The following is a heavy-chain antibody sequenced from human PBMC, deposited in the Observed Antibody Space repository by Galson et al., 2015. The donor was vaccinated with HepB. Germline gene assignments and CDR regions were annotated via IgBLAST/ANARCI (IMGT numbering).Heavy chain of an antibody. CDR1: GFSLRTSGVR. V-gene: IGHV2-5*02. CDR2: IDWEDDK. D-gene: IGHD1-1*01. J-gene: IGHJ3*02. CDR3: AHCGVQLERRVHAFDI. Sequence: PALVKPTQTLTLTCTFSGFSLRTSGVRVGWIRQPPGKALEWLALIDWEDDKRYSPSLRSRLTVTKDTSKHQVVLTMTNVDPVDTATYYCAHCGVQLERRVHAFDIWGQGTFVTVSS.